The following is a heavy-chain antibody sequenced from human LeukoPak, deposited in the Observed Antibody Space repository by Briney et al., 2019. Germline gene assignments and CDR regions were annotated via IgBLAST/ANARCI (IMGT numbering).Heavy chain of an antibody. J-gene: IGHJ5*02. CDR3: ARDPLAVVPAAIFPYNWFDP. CDR1: GYTFTGYY. D-gene: IGHD2-2*01. V-gene: IGHV1-2*02. Sequence: PGASVKVSCKASGYTFTGYYMHWVRQAPGQGLEWMGWINPNSGGTNYAQKFQGRVTMTRDTSISTAYMELSRLRSDDTAVYYCARDPLAVVPAAIFPYNWFDPWGQGTLVTVSS. CDR2: INPNSGGT.